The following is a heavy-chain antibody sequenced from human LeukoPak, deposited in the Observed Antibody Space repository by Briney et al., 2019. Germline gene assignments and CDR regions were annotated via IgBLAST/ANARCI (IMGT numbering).Heavy chain of an antibody. CDR2: IRYDGTHI. CDR3: ARVRSGTGAYEI. Sequence: GGSLGLSCVASGFTFSSYGMHWLRQAPGKGLEWVAVIRYDGTHIHYVDSVRGRFTISGDNSKSTLYLQMNSLRVEDTAVYYCARVRSGTGAYEIWGQGTVVTVSS. CDR1: GFTFSSYG. V-gene: IGHV3-33*01. J-gene: IGHJ3*02. D-gene: IGHD3-10*01.